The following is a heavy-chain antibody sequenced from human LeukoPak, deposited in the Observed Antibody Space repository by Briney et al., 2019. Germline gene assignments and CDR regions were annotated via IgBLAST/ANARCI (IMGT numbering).Heavy chain of an antibody. CDR2: IYSGGST. V-gene: IGHV3-53*01. CDR1: GFTVSSNY. CDR3: ARDIGDPYYYYYGMDV. J-gene: IGHJ6*04. Sequence: GGSLRLSCAASGFTVSSNYKSWVRQAPGKGLEWVSVIYSGGSTYYADSVKGRFTISRDNSKNTLYLQMNSLRAEDTAVYYCARDIGDPYYYYYGMDVWGKGTTVTVSS. D-gene: IGHD2-21*01.